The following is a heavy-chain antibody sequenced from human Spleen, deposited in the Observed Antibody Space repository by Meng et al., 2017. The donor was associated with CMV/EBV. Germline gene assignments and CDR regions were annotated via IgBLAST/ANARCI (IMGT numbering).Heavy chain of an antibody. CDR3: AKHDFWSGYYTPPFDY. J-gene: IGHJ4*02. D-gene: IGHD3-3*01. V-gene: IGHV3-23*01. CDR2: ISGSAGTT. Sequence: FSFSKYVMSWVRPGPGKVLEWVSVISGSAGTTNYADSVRGRFTISRDNSKSTVYLQMNSLRAEDTAVYYCAKHDFWSGYYTPPFDYWGQGTLVTVSS. CDR1: FSFSKYV.